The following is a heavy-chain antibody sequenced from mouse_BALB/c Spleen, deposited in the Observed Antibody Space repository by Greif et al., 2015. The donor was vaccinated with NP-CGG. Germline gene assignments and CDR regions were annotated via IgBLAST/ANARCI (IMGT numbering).Heavy chain of an antibody. J-gene: IGHJ1*01. CDR2: INPSNGGT. V-gene: IGHV1S81*02. CDR3: TRYGNYRYFDV. CDR1: GYTFTNYY. D-gene: IGHD2-1*01. Sequence: VQLQQSGAELVKPGASVKSSCKASGYTFTNYYMYWVKQRPGQGLEWIGEINPSNGGTNFNEKFKSKATLTVDKSSSTTYMQLSSLTSEDSAVYYCTRYGNYRYFDVWGAGTTVTVSS.